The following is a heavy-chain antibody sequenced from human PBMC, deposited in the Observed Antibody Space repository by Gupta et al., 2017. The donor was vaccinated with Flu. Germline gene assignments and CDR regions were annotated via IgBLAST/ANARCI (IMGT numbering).Heavy chain of an antibody. CDR3: ARVKGQQLVSVHYYYYYYMDV. J-gene: IGHJ6*03. CDR2: IKQDGSEK. D-gene: IGHD6-13*01. V-gene: IGHV3-7*01. Sequence: RQAPVKGLEWVANIKQDGSEKYYVDSVKGRFTISRDNAKNSLYLQMNSLRAEDTAVYYCARVKGQQLVSVHYYYYYYMDVWGKGTTVTVSS.